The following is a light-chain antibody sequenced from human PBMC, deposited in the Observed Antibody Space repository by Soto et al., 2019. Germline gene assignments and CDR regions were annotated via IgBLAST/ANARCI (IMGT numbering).Light chain of an antibody. Sequence: QSVLTQPPSVSGAPGQRVTISCTGSSSNIGAGYDVHWYQQLPGTAPKLLIYGNNNRPSGVPDRFSGSKSGTSASLAITGLKAGDEALYSCQPFDSSRGGGVFGGGTKLTVL. CDR1: SSNIGAGYD. V-gene: IGLV1-40*01. J-gene: IGLJ2*01. CDR2: GNN. CDR3: QPFDSSRGGGV.